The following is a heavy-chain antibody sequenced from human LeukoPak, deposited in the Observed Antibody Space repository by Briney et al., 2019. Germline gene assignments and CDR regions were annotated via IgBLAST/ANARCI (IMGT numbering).Heavy chain of an antibody. J-gene: IGHJ3*01. V-gene: IGHV1-69*13. Sequence: GASVKVSCKASGYTFTSYGISWVRQAPGQGLEWMGGIIPIFGTANYAQKFQGRVTITADESTSTAYMELSSLRSEDTAVYYCARDEGYCYDFWGQGTMVTVSS. CDR2: IIPIFGTA. CDR3: ARDEGYCYDF. D-gene: IGHD2-21*01. CDR1: GYTFTSYG.